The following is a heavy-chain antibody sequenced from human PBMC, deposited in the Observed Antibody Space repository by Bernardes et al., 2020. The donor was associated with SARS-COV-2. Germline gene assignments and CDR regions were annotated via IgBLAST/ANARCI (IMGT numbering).Heavy chain of an antibody. CDR2: ISWDGGST. CDR1: GFTFDDYT. V-gene: IGHV3-43*01. CDR3: AKDRAKYGDQGSWFDP. Sequence: GRSLRPSCAASGFTFDDYTMHWVRQAPGKGLEWVSLISWDGGSTYYADSVKGRFTISRDNSKNSLYLQMNSLRTEDTALYYCAKDRAKYGDQGSWFDPWGQGTLVTVSS. D-gene: IGHD4-17*01. J-gene: IGHJ5*02.